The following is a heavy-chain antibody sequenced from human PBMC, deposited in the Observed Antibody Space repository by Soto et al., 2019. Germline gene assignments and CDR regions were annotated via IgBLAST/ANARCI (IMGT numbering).Heavy chain of an antibody. D-gene: IGHD3-3*01. J-gene: IGHJ5*02. CDR2: FCLNDEK. Sequence: SGPTLVNPTQTLTLTCTFSGFLLSRNEVGVGVGWILQPPGKALEWLALFCLNDEKFYKSSLKNRLTITKDTSKNQVVLTIANMEPVDTATYYCAHGIDFWSGSFMGWLDLWGQ. CDR1: GFLLSRNEVG. V-gene: IGHV2-5*01. CDR3: AHGIDFWSGSFMGWLDL.